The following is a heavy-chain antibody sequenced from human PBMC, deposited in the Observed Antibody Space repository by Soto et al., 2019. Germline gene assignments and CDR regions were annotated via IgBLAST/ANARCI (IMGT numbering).Heavy chain of an antibody. V-gene: IGHV3-48*01. D-gene: IGHD1-1*01. CDR1: GFTFSSYS. CDR3: ARNWNDVWESDAFDI. CDR2: ISSSSSTI. J-gene: IGHJ3*02. Sequence: GGSLRLSCAASGFTFSSYSMNWVRQAPGKGLEWVSYISSSSSTIYYADSVKGRFTISRDNAKNSLYLQMNSLRAEDTAVYYCARNWNDVWESDAFDIWGQGTMVTVSS.